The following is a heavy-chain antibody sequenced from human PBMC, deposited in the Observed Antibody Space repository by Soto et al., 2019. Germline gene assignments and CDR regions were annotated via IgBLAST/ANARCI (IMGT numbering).Heavy chain of an antibody. CDR2: ISAYNGNT. Sequence: QVQLVQSGAEVKKPGASVKVSCKASGYTFTSYGISWVRQAPGQGLEWMGWISAYNGNTNYAQKLQCRVTMTTDTAASAAYVEMRSLRSDDKDVYYYASVRIQLWPDYWGQGTLVTVSS. CDR1: GYTFTSYG. J-gene: IGHJ4*02. V-gene: IGHV1-18*01. CDR3: ASVRIQLWPDY. D-gene: IGHD5-18*01.